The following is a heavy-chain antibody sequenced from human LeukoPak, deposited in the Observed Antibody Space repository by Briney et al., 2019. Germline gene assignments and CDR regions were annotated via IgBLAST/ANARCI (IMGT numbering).Heavy chain of an antibody. D-gene: IGHD4-17*01. CDR1: GGSFSGYY. J-gene: IGHJ1*01. Sequence: SGTLSLTCAVYGGSFSGYYWSWIRQPPGKGLEWTGEINHSGSSNYNPSLKSRVTISVDTSKNQFSLKLSSVTAADTAVYYCARGEDGDYYFQHWGQGTLVTVSS. CDR2: INHSGSS. CDR3: ARGEDGDYYFQH. V-gene: IGHV4-34*01.